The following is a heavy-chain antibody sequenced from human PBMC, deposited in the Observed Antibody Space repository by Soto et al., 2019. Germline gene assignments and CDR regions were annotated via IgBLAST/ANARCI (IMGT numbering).Heavy chain of an antibody. CDR1: GFTFSSYS. CDR2: ISSSSSYI. V-gene: IGHV3-21*01. CDR3: AREVTAAAGTDY. D-gene: IGHD6-13*01. Sequence: EVQLVESGGGLVKPGGSLRLSCAASGFTFSSYSMNWVRQAPGKGLEWVSSISSSSSYIYYADSVKGRFTISRDNGKNSLYLQMNSLRAEDTAVYYCAREVTAAAGTDYWGQGTLVTVSS. J-gene: IGHJ4*02.